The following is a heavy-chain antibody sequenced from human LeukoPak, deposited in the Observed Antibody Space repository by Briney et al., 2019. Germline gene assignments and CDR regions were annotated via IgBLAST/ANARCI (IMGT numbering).Heavy chain of an antibody. CDR3: AKSSTWSRYYFDS. J-gene: IGHJ4*02. CDR1: GFTFSNYA. Sequence: GGSLRLSCAASGFTFSNYAMNRVRQAPGKGLEWLSSISGSAITTYYADSVKGRFTISRDNSKNTLYLQMSSLRAEDTAVYYCAKSSTWSRYYFDSWGQETLVTVSS. CDR2: ISGSAITT. V-gene: IGHV3-23*01. D-gene: IGHD6-13*01.